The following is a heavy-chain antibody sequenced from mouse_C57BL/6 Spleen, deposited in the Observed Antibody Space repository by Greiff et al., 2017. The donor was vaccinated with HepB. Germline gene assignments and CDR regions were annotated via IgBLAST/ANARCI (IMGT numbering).Heavy chain of an antibody. CDR1: GYTFTSYT. J-gene: IGHJ2*01. CDR3: ARLETAQATVDY. CDR2: INPSSGYT. Sequence: VQLQESGAELARPGASVKMSCKASGYTFTSYTMHWVKQRPGQGLEWIGYINPSSGYTKYNQKFKDKATLTADKSSSTAYMQLSSLTSEDSAVYYCARLETAQATVDYWGQGTTLTVSS. D-gene: IGHD3-2*02. V-gene: IGHV1-4*01.